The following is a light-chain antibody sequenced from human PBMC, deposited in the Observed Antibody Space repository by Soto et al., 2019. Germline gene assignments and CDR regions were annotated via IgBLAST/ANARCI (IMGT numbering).Light chain of an antibody. J-gene: IGKJ1*01. CDR2: AAS. CDR1: QSISSY. CDR3: QQSDSTPWT. Sequence: DIQMTQSPSSLSASVGDRVTITCRARQSISSYLNWYQQKPGKAPKLLIYAASSLQSGVPSRFSGSGSGTDCTLTISSLQPEDFATYYCQQSDSTPWTFGQGTKVEIK. V-gene: IGKV1-39*01.